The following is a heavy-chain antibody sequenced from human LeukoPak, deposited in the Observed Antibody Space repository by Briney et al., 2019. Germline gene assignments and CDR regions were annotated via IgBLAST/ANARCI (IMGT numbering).Heavy chain of an antibody. CDR1: GYTFTSYG. CDR3: ARDRSRAITGAFDI. CDR2: ISAYNGNT. Sequence: ASVKVSCKASGYTFTSYGISWVRQAPGQGLEWMGWISAYNGNTNYAQKLQGRVTMTTDTSTSTAYMELRSLRSDDTAVYYCARDRSRAITGAFDIWGQGTMVTVSS. V-gene: IGHV1-18*01. J-gene: IGHJ3*02. D-gene: IGHD1-26*01.